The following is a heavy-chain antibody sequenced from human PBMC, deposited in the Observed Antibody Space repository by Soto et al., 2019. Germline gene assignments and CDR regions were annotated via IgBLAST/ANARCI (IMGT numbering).Heavy chain of an antibody. V-gene: IGHV3-21*01. Sequence: GGALRLSCAASGFTFSRNSMNWVRQAPGKGLEWVSSISSSSSYRYYADSVKGRFTISRDNAKNSLYLQMDSLRAEDTAVYYCAREGYGMDVWGQGTTVTLSS. CDR2: ISSSSSYR. CDR1: GFTFSRNS. J-gene: IGHJ6*02. CDR3: AREGYGMDV.